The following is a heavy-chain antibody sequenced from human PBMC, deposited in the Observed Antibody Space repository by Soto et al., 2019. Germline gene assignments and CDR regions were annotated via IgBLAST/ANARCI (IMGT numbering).Heavy chain of an antibody. CDR1: GYTFTSYD. J-gene: IGHJ4*02. V-gene: IGHV1-8*01. CDR3: AKDRPRRTSGYFFDY. Sequence: ASVTVSCKASGYTFTSYDINWVRRATGQGLEWMGWMNPNSGNTAYAQKFQGRDNSKNTVSLHMNSLRAEDTALYYCAKDRPRRTSGYFFDYWGQGTPVTVSS. CDR2: MNPNSGNT. D-gene: IGHD1-1*01.